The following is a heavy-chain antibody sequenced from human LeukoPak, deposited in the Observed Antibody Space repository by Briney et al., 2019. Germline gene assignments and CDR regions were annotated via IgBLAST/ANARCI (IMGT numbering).Heavy chain of an antibody. V-gene: IGHV1-2*02. Sequence: ASVKVSCQASGYTFTGYYMHWVRQAPGQGLEWMGWINPNSGGTNYAQKFQGRVTMTRDTSISTAYMELSRLRSDDTAVYYCAREGIAAAGTSYPWGQGTLVTVSS. CDR1: GYTFTGYY. CDR3: AREGIAAAGTSYP. J-gene: IGHJ4*02. D-gene: IGHD6-13*01. CDR2: INPNSGGT.